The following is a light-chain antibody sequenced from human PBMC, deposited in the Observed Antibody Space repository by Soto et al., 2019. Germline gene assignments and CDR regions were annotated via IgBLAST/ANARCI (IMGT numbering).Light chain of an antibody. CDR3: CSYTTTSTYV. Sequence: QSALTQPASVSGSPGQSITISCTGTSSDVGGYNYVSWYQQYPGKAPKLMVYDITNRPSGISNRLSASKSGNTASLTISGLQAEDEADYYCCSYTTTSTYVFGTGTKLTVL. CDR1: SSDVGGYNY. CDR2: DIT. J-gene: IGLJ1*01. V-gene: IGLV2-14*01.